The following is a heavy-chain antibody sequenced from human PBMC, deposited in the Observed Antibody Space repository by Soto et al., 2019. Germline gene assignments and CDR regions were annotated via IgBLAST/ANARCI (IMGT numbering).Heavy chain of an antibody. V-gene: IGHV3-21*01. D-gene: IGHD6-19*01. J-gene: IGHJ1*01. Sequence: PAGSLRLSFAASGFIFTSYSMVWVRQAPGKGLEWVSSISSRSDSIYYADSVKVRFTISRDNAQNSLYLQMNSLTSEDTAVYYCARDRSADRFVQYFQHWRPGTLVTVSA. CDR3: ARDRSADRFVQYFQH. CDR2: ISSRSDSI. CDR1: GFIFTSYS.